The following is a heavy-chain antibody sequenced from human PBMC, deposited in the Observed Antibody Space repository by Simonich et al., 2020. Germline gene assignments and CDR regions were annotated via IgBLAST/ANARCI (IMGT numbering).Heavy chain of an antibody. V-gene: IGHV1-2*02. CDR1: GYTFTGYY. CDR2: INPNSGGT. CDR3: ARDRAARYYYYYYMDV. Sequence: QVQLVQSGAEVKKPGASVKVSCQASGYTFTGYYMHWVRQAPGQGLEWMEWINPNSGGTNYAQKFQGRVTMTRDTSISTAYMELSRLRSDDTAVYYCARDRAARYYYYYYMDVWGKGTTVTVSS. J-gene: IGHJ6*03. D-gene: IGHD6-6*01.